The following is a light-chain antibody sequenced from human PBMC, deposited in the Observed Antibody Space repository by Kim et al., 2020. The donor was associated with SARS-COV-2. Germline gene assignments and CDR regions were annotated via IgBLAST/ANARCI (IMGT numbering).Light chain of an antibody. J-gene: IGLJ3*02. CDR3: GADHGTGGKFVWV. V-gene: IGLV9-49*01. CDR2: VGSSGIVE. CDR1: SGYSDYK. Sequence: ELTQPPSLSASLGASVTLTCTLSSGYSDYKVDWFQQRPGKGPHFVMRVGSSGIVESRGDGVPDRFSVLASGLNRSLTIRNIQEEDESDYHCGADHGTGGKFVWVFGGGTQLTVL.